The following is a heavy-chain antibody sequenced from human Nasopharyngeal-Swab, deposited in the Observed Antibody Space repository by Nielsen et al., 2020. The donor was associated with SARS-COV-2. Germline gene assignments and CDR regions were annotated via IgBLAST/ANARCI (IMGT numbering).Heavy chain of an antibody. CDR2: IRSKANSYAT. CDR1: GFTFSASA. CDR3: TRHSRRGATYDYYYYYMDV. Sequence: GESLKISCAASGFTFSASAMHWVRQASGKGLEWVGRIRSKANSYATAYAASVKGRFTISRDDSKNTAYLQMNSLKTEDTAVYYCTRHSRRGATYDYYYYYMDVWGKGTTVTVSS. V-gene: IGHV3-73*01. J-gene: IGHJ6*03. D-gene: IGHD4/OR15-4a*01.